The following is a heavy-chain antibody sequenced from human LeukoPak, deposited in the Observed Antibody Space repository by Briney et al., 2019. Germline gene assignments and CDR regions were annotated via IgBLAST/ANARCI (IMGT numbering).Heavy chain of an antibody. CDR2: ISGSGGST. CDR1: GFTFSSYA. V-gene: IGHV3-23*01. Sequence: PGGSLRLSCAASGFTFSSYAMSWVRQAPGKGLEWVSAISGSGGSTYYADSVKGRFTISRDNSKNTLYLQMNSLRAEDTAVYYCAKDLGRQGDYGGYFDYWGQGTLVTVSS. D-gene: IGHD4-17*01. CDR3: AKDLGRQGDYGGYFDY. J-gene: IGHJ4*02.